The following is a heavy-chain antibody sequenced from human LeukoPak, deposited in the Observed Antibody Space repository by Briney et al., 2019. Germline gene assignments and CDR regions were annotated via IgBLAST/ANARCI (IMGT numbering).Heavy chain of an antibody. CDR1: GGSISSSSYY. CDR2: IYYSGST. J-gene: IGHJ4*02. D-gene: IGHD3-9*01. CDR3: ARERKGYFDWLYYFDY. Sequence: SEALSLTCTVSGGSISSSSYYWGWIRQPPGKGLEWIGSIYYSGSTYYNPSLKSRVTISVDTSKNQFSLKLSSVTAADTAVYYCARERKGYFDWLYYFDYWGQGTLVTVSS. V-gene: IGHV4-39*07.